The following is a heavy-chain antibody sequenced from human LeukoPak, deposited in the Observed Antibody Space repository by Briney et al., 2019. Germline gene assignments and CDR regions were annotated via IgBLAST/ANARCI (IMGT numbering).Heavy chain of an antibody. CDR1: GYTFTNYA. CDR3: ARDPGEHYYDSSGYPSSNY. Sequence: ASVKVSCKASGYTFTNYAINWVRQAPGQGLEWMGWINTNTGNPTYAQGFTGRFVFSLDTSVSTAYLQISSLKAEDTAVYYCARDPGEHYYDSSGYPSSNYWGQGTLVTVSS. V-gene: IGHV7-4-1*02. D-gene: IGHD3-22*01. CDR2: INTNTGNP. J-gene: IGHJ4*02.